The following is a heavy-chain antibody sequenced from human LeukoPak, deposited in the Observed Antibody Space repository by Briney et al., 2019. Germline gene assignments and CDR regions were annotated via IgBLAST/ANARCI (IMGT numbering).Heavy chain of an antibody. J-gene: IGHJ4*02. D-gene: IGHD6-13*01. Sequence: PGGSLRLSCAASGFTFSSYAMHWVRQAPGKGLEWVAVISYDGSNKYYADSVKGRFTISRDNSKNTLYLQMNSLRAEDTAVYYCARDKLTIAAAGTFQFDYWGQGTLVTVSS. V-gene: IGHV3-30-3*01. CDR1: GFTFSSYA. CDR2: ISYDGSNK. CDR3: ARDKLTIAAAGTFQFDY.